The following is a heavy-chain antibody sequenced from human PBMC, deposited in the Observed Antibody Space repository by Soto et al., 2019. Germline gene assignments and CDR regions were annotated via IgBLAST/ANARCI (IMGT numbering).Heavy chain of an antibody. CDR1: GFTFSSYA. V-gene: IGHV3-23*01. Sequence: PGGSLRLSCAASGFTFSSYAMSWVRQAPGKGLEWVSYISASGSSTYYADSVKGRFTISRDNAKNSLYLQMNSLRAEDTAVYYCARDSPYGSVKVPDAFDIWGQGTMVTVSS. CDR3: ARDSPYGSVKVPDAFDI. CDR2: ISASGSST. J-gene: IGHJ3*02. D-gene: IGHD3-10*01.